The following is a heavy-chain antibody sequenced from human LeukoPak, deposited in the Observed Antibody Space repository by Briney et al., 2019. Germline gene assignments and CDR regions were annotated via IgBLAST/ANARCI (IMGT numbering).Heavy chain of an antibody. D-gene: IGHD4-4*01. CDR3: AWFASNTWFPGEP. J-gene: IGHJ1*01. CDR1: GFTFSTYT. Sequence: GGSLRLSCTASGFTFSTYTMTWVRQAPGKGLHWISYITRDSGTIYYADSVRCRFTVSRDNAKSSLYLQMSSLRDEDTAVYYCAWFASNTWFPGEPWGPGTLVTVSS. CDR2: ITRDSGTI. V-gene: IGHV3-48*02.